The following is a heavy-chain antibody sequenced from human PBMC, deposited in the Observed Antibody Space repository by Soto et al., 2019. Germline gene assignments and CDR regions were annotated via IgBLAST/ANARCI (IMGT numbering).Heavy chain of an antibody. CDR1: GFTFSSYS. Sequence: PGGSLRLSCAASGFTFSSYSMNWVRQAPGKGLEWVSSISSSSSYIYYADSVKGRFTISRDNAKNSLYLQMNSLRAEDTAVYYCARDKLVVPADYWNGMDVWGQGTTVTVSS. CDR3: ARDKLVVPADYWNGMDV. V-gene: IGHV3-21*01. J-gene: IGHJ6*02. D-gene: IGHD2-2*01. CDR2: ISSSSSYI.